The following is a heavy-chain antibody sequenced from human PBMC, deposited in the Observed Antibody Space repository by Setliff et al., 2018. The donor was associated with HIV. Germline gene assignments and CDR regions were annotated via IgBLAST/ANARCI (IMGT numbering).Heavy chain of an antibody. V-gene: IGHV1-3*01. J-gene: IGHJ5*01. CDR2: INAANGHA. CDR3: ARTDYDSGKSVLDS. CDR1: GFTFSKSA. D-gene: IGHD3-10*01. Sequence: VASVKVSCKASGFTFSKSAIHWVRQAPGQRLELMAWINAANGHAKYSQKFQGRVTITRDTSATIAYMELSSLTSEDTALYFCARTDYDSGKSVLDSWGQGTLVTVS.